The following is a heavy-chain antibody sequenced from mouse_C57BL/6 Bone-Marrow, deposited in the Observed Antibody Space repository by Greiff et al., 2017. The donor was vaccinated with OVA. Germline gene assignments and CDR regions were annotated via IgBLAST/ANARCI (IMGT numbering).Heavy chain of an antibody. CDR1: GYAFTNYL. CDR2: INPGSGGT. J-gene: IGHJ4*01. D-gene: IGHD1-1*01. Sequence: VQLQQSGAELVRPGTSVKVSCKASGYAFTNYLIEWVKQRPGQGLEWIGVINPGSGGTNYNEKFKGKATLTADKSSSTAYMQLSSLTSEDSAVYFCARPFTVLEHYNAMDYWGQGTSDTVSS. CDR3: ARPFTVLEHYNAMDY. V-gene: IGHV1-54*01.